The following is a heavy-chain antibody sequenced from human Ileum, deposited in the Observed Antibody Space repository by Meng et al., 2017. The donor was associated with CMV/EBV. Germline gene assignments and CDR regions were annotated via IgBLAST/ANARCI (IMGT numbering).Heavy chain of an antibody. D-gene: IGHD1-26*01. CDR1: GFTFSAFT. V-gene: IGHV3-23*01. CDR3: AKGVTSASPYRAFDV. Sequence: GGSLRLSCAASGFTFSAFTMWWVRQAPGKGLEWVSTVHYDGGATYYANSVKGRFTISRDTSKNTLYLQMNSLRADDTAVYYCAKGVTSASPYRAFDVLGQGTMVTVSS. J-gene: IGHJ3*01. CDR2: VHYDGGAT.